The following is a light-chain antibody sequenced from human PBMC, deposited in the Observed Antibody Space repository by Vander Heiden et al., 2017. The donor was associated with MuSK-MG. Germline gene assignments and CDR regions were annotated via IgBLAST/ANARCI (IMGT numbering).Light chain of an antibody. Sequence: EIVLTPSPATLSVSPGESATLSCRASQSFSTNLAWYQQKPGQAPRLLIYDAYTTATGVPARFSGSGSGTEFTLTISTVQSEDFAVYYCHQYYDWPMYSFGQGTKLEIK. CDR2: DAY. V-gene: IGKV3-15*01. CDR1: QSFSTN. CDR3: HQYYDWPMYS. J-gene: IGKJ2*03.